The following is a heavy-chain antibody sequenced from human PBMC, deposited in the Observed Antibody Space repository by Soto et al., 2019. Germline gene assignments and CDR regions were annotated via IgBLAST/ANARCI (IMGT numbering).Heavy chain of an antibody. CDR1: GGTLNSQS. CDR3: ATSLAARRKPYNWLDA. CDR2: IIPMFGTP. V-gene: IGHV1-69*06. Sequence: QVQVFQSGAEVKKPGSSVRVSCKVSGGTLNSQSITWVRQAPGQGLEWMGGIIPMFGTPTDAQKFRSRVTISADTSTSTVYMELRSLSSQDTAVYYCATSLAARRKPYNWLDAWGQGTLVTVSS. J-gene: IGHJ5*02. D-gene: IGHD6-6*01.